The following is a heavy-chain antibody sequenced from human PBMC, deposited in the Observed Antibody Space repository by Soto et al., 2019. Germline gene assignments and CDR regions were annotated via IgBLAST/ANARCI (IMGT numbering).Heavy chain of an antibody. J-gene: IGHJ4*02. CDR2: IYYSGST. Sequence: QVQLQESGPGLVKPSETLSLTCTVSGGSISSYYWSWIRQPPGKGLEWIGYIYYSGSTNYNPSLTSRVAISVDTSKNQFSLKLSSVTAADTAAYYCARGGGSPDYWGQGTLVTVSS. CDR1: GGSISSYY. V-gene: IGHV4-59*08. CDR3: ARGGGSPDY. D-gene: IGHD1-26*01.